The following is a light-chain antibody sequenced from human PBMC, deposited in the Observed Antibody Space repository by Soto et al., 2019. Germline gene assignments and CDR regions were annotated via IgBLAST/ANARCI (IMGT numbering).Light chain of an antibody. J-gene: IGKJ1*01. CDR2: GAS. V-gene: IGKV3-15*01. Sequence: IVFTQSPRTLSLSPGERTPLYRRASQSISRFLAWYQQKPGQGPRLLIYGASTRATGIPARFSGSGSGTEFTLTISSLQSEDFAVYYCQQYDNWPTTVGQGTKVDI. CDR1: QSISRF. CDR3: QQYDNWPTT.